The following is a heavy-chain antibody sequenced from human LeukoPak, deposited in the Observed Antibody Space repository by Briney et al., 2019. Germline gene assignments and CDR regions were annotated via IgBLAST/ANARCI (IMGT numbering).Heavy chain of an antibody. Sequence: SETLSLTCTVSGGSISSYYWSWIRQPPGKGLEWIGYIYYSGSTNYNPSLKSRVTISVDTSKNQFSLKLSSVTAADTAVYYCARIYDSSGGAFDYWGQGTLVTVSS. D-gene: IGHD3-22*01. CDR1: GGSISSYY. CDR2: IYYSGST. V-gene: IGHV4-59*01. J-gene: IGHJ4*02. CDR3: ARIYDSSGGAFDY.